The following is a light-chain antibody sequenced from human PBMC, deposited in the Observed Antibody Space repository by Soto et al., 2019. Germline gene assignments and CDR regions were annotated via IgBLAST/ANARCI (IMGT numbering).Light chain of an antibody. CDR2: EVS. J-gene: IGLJ2*01. Sequence: QSALTQPPSASGSPGQSVTISCTGTSSDVGGYNYVSWYQQHPGKAPKLMIYEVSKRPSGVPDRFSGSKSGNTASLTVSGLQAEDEADYYCSSYAGSKTLFGGGTQMTAL. CDR3: SSYAGSKTL. CDR1: SSDVGGYNY. V-gene: IGLV2-8*01.